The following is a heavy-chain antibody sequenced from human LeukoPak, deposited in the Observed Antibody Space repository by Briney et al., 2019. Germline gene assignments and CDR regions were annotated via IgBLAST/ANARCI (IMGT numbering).Heavy chain of an antibody. Sequence: RSSETLSLTCAVYGGPFSGYYWSWIRQPPGKGLEWIGEINHSGSTNYNPSLKSRVTISVDTSKNQFSLKLSSVTAADTAVYYCARRDYDILTGYSFDYWGQGTLVTVSS. J-gene: IGHJ4*02. CDR3: ARRDYDILTGYSFDY. CDR2: INHSGST. V-gene: IGHV4-34*01. CDR1: GGPFSGYY. D-gene: IGHD3-9*01.